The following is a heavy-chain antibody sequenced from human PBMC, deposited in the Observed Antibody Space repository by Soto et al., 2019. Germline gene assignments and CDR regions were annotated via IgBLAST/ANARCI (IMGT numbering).Heavy chain of an antibody. D-gene: IGHD1-26*01. CDR1: GFTFSSYA. J-gene: IGHJ6*02. Sequence: PGGSLRLSCAASGFTFSSYAMSWVRQAPGKGLEWVSAISGSGGSTYYADSVKGRFTISRDNSKNTLYLQMNSLRAEDTAVYYCAKDTPLVGYYYYYGMDVWGQGTTVTVSS. CDR2: ISGSGGST. CDR3: AKDTPLVGYYYYYGMDV. V-gene: IGHV3-23*01.